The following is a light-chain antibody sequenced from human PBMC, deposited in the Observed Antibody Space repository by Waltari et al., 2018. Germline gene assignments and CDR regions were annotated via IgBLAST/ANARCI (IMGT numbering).Light chain of an antibody. CDR3: QQSYSTPFS. Sequence: DIQMTQSPSYLSESVGDRVTITCRESQSISSYLNWYQQKPGKAPKLLIYAASSLQSGVPSRFSGSGSGTDVTLTISSLQPEDFAAYYCQQSYSTPFSFGPGTKVDIK. J-gene: IGKJ3*01. CDR1: QSISSY. V-gene: IGKV1-39*01. CDR2: AAS.